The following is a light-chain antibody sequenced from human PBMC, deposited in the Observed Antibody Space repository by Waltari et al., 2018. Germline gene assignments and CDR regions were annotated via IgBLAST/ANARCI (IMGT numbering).Light chain of an antibody. CDR2: DVT. J-gene: IGLJ2*01. CDR1: NSHVGGFNY. V-gene: IGLV2-14*03. Sequence: QSALTQPASVSGSPGQSITISRTGTNSHVGGFNYVSWYPQHPGKAPKLIIYDVTQRPSGVSDRFSGSKSGNMASLTISGLQADDEADYHCCSYSGSSTSVVLGGGTKLTVL. CDR3: CSYSGSSTSVV.